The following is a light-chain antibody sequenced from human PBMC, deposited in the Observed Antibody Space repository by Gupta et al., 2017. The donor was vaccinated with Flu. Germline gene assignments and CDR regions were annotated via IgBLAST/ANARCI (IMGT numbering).Light chain of an antibody. Sequence: KTARITCGGTNIGSKSVHWYQQKPGQAPGLVVYDDSDRPSGIPERFSGSNSGNTATLTISRVEAGDEADYYCQVWDSSSDHHYVFGTGTKVTVL. V-gene: IGLV3-21*03. CDR1: NIGSKS. J-gene: IGLJ1*01. CDR3: QVWDSSSDHHYV. CDR2: DDS.